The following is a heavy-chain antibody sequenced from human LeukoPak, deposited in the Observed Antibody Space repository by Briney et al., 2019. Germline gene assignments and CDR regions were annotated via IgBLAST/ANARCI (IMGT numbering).Heavy chain of an antibody. V-gene: IGHV3-7*01. Sequence: GGSLRLSCAASGFTFSSYWMTWVRQAPGKGLEWVANIKEDGREKNYVDSVKGRFTISRDNAKNSLYLQMNSLRAEDTAIYYCARGPPLFDPWGQGTLVTVSS. CDR3: ARGPPLFDP. J-gene: IGHJ5*02. CDR1: GFTFSSYW. CDR2: IKEDGREK.